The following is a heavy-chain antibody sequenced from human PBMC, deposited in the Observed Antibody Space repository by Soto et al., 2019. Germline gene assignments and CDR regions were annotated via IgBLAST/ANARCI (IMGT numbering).Heavy chain of an antibody. CDR1: GFTFSSYW. J-gene: IGHJ6*02. Sequence: GGSLRLSCAASGFTFSSYWMHWVRQAPGKGLEWVSAISGSGGSTYYAESVKGRFTISRDNSKNTLYLQMNSLRAEDLAVYYCVSGNRDYDFWSGYGYYYYGMDVWGQGTTVTVSS. D-gene: IGHD3-3*01. CDR3: VSGNRDYDFWSGYGYYYYGMDV. CDR2: ISGSGGST. V-gene: IGHV3-23*01.